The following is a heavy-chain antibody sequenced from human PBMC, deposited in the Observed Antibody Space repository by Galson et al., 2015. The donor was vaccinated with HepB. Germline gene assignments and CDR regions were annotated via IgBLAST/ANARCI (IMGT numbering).Heavy chain of an antibody. CDR1: GFTFSRYA. Sequence: SLRLSCAASGFTFSRYAMHWVRQAPGKGLEYVSAISSDGVSMYYADSVKGRFTISRDNSKNTLYLQMSSLRAEDTAVYYCVKSLDTTLHVSGMDVWGQGTTVTVSS. J-gene: IGHJ6*02. CDR2: ISSDGVSM. CDR3: VKSLDTTLHVSGMDV. V-gene: IGHV3-64D*06. D-gene: IGHD5-18*01.